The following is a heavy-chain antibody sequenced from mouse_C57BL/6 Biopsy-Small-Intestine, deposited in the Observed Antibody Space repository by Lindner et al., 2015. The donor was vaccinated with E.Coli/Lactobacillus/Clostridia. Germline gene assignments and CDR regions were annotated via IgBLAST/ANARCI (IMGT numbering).Heavy chain of an antibody. Sequence: VQLQESGAELARPGASVKLSCKASGYTFTSYGISWVKQRTGQGLEWIGEIYPRSGNTYYNEKFKGKATLTADKSSSTAYMELRSLTSEDSAVYFCTRWGNYEEDAMDYWGQGISVTVSS. D-gene: IGHD2-1*01. CDR3: TRWGNYEEDAMDY. V-gene: IGHV1-81*01. CDR1: GYTFTSYG. CDR2: IYPRSGNT. J-gene: IGHJ4*01.